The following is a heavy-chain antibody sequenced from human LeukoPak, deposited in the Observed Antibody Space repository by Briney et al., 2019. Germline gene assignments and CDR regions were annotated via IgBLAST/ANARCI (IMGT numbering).Heavy chain of an antibody. V-gene: IGHV4-61*02. CDR1: GGSISSGSYY. CDR3: ARGGYDSSEKRARWFDP. Sequence: TLSLTCTVSGGSISSGSYYWSWIRQPAGKGLEWIGRIYTSGSTNYNPSLKSRVTISVDTSKNQFSLKLSSVTAADTAVYYCARGGYDSSEKRARWFDPWGRETLVTVSS. CDR2: IYTSGST. D-gene: IGHD3-22*01. J-gene: IGHJ5*02.